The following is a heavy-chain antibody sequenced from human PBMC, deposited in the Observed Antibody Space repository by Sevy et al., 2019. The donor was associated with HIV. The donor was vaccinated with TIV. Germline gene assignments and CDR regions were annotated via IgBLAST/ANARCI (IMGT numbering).Heavy chain of an antibody. CDR1: GGSFSGYY. V-gene: IGHV4-34*01. CDR3: ARHCGGDCSHAFDI. Sequence: SETLSLTCAVYGGSFSGYYWSWIRQPPGKGLEWIGEINHSGSTNYTPSLKSRVTISGDPSQNQLSLKLSSVTAADTAVYYCARHCGGDCSHAFDIWGQGTMVTVSS. J-gene: IGHJ3*02. CDR2: INHSGST. D-gene: IGHD2-21*02.